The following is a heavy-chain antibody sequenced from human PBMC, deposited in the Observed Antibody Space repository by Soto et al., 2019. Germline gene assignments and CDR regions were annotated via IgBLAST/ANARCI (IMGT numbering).Heavy chain of an antibody. V-gene: IGHV1-2*04. D-gene: IGHD5-12*01. CDR2: INPNSGGT. CDR3: ARLGRSGYDSYYYYGMDV. Sequence: ASVNVSCKASGYTFTGYYMHCVRQAPGQGLEGMGWINPNSGGTNYAQKFQGWVTMTRDTSISTAYMELSRLRSDDTAVYYCARLGRSGYDSYYYYGMDVWGQGTTVTVSS. CDR1: GYTFTGYY. J-gene: IGHJ6*02.